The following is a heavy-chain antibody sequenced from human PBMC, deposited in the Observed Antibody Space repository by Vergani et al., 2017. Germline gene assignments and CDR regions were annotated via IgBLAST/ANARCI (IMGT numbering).Heavy chain of an antibody. CDR3: ARIQGGGYNAFDI. J-gene: IGHJ3*02. D-gene: IGHD3-22*01. CDR2: IYHSGST. V-gene: IGHV4-30-2*02. Sequence: QLQLQESGSGLVKPSQTLSLTCAVSGGSISSGGYSWSWIRQPPGKGLEWIGYIYHSGSTNYNPSLKSRVTISVDTSKNQFSLKLSSVTAADTAVYYCARIQGGGYNAFDIWGQGTMVTVSS. CDR1: GGSISSGGYS.